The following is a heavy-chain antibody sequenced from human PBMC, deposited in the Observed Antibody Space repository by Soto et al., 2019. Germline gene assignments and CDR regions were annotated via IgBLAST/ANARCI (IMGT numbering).Heavy chain of an antibody. CDR3: ARSTSDIAAPDY. J-gene: IGHJ4*02. D-gene: IGHD6-13*01. V-gene: IGHV3-33*01. CDR1: GFTFSSYG. CDR2: IWYDGSNK. Sequence: QVQLVESGGGVVQPGRSLRLSCAASGFTFSSYGMHWVRQAPGKGLEWVAGIWYDGSNKYYADSVKGRFTISRDNSKNTLYLQMNSLRAEDTAVYYCARSTSDIAAPDYWGQGTLVTVSS.